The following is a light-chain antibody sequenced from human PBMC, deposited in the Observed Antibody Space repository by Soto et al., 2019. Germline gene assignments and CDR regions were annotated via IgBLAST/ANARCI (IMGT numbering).Light chain of an antibody. CDR3: SSYTSSSTLYV. CDR1: SSDVGGYNY. J-gene: IGLJ1*01. V-gene: IGLV2-14*01. CDR2: DVS. Sequence: QSVLTQPASVSGSPGQSITISCPGTSSDVGGYNYVSWYQQHPGKAPKLMIYDVSNRPSGVSSRFSGSKSGNTASLTISGLQAEDEADYYCSSYTSSSTLYVFGTGTKVTVL.